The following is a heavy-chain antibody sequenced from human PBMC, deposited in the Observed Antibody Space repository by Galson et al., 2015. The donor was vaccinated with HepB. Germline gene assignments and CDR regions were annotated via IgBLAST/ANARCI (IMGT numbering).Heavy chain of an antibody. V-gene: IGHV3-66*02. Sequence: SLRLSCAASGFTVSSNYMSWVRQAPGKGLEWVSVIYSGGSTYYADSVKGRFTISRDNSKNTLYLQMNSLRAEDTAVYYCARGGTAMDTYHYYGMDVWGQGTTVTVSS. CDR3: ARGGTAMDTYHYYGMDV. D-gene: IGHD5-18*01. CDR2: IYSGGST. CDR1: GFTVSSNY. J-gene: IGHJ6*02.